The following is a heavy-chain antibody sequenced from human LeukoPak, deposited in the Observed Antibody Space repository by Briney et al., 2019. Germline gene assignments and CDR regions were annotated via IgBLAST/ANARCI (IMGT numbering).Heavy chain of an antibody. J-gene: IGHJ4*02. CDR2: ISSSSSYI. V-gene: IGHV3-21*01. Sequence: GGSLRLSCAASGFTFSSYGMHWVRQAPGKGLEWVSSISSSSSYIYYADSVKGRFTISRDNAKNSLYLQMNSLRAEDTAVYYCARDRHPDFDYWGQGTLVTVSS. CDR1: GFTFSSYG. CDR3: ARDRHPDFDY.